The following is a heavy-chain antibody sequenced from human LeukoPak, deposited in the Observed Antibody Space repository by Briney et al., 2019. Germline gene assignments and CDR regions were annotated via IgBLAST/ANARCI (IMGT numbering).Heavy chain of an antibody. D-gene: IGHD3-10*01. CDR2: INPNSGDT. Sequence: ASVKVSCKASGYTFIGYYMHWVRQAPGQGLEWMGWINPNSGDTNYAQKFQGWVTMTRDTSISTAYMELSRLRSDDTAVYYCARDKRRSDYYGSGTYYPDAFDIWGQGTMVTVSS. V-gene: IGHV1-2*04. CDR3: ARDKRRSDYYGSGTYYPDAFDI. J-gene: IGHJ3*02. CDR1: GYTFIGYY.